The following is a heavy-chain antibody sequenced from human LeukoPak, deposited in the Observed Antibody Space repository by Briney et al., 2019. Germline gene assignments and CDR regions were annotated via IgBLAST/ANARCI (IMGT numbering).Heavy chain of an antibody. CDR2: IYYSGST. Sequence: SETLSLTCTVSGGSISSSSYYWGWIRQPPGKGLEWLGSIYYSGSTYYNPSLKSRVTISVDTSKKQFSLKLSSVTAADTAVYYWARDWRYYDSSGYQFDYWGQGTLVTVSS. D-gene: IGHD3-22*01. V-gene: IGHV4-39*07. CDR3: ARDWRYYDSSGYQFDY. J-gene: IGHJ4*02. CDR1: GGSISSSSYY.